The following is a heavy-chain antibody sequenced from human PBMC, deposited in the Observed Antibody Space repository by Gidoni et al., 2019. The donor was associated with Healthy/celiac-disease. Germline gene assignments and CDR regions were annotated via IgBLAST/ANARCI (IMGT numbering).Heavy chain of an antibody. J-gene: IGHJ5*02. CDR3: ARAEDIVVVPAATRLVWFDP. CDR2: INPSGGSK. Sequence: QVQLVQSGAEVKKPGASVKVSCKASGYTFTRYYMHWVRQAPGQGLEWMGIINPSGGSKSYEQKFQGRVTMTRDTSTSTVYMELSSLRSEDTAVYYCARAEDIVVVPAATRLVWFDPWGQGTLVTVSS. CDR1: GYTFTRYY. V-gene: IGHV1-46*01. D-gene: IGHD2-2*01.